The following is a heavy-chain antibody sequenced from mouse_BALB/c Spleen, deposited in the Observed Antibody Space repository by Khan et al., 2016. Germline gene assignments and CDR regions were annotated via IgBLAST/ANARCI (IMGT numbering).Heavy chain of an antibody. V-gene: IGHV6-6*02. J-gene: IGHJ2*01. CDR1: FFTFSNYW. CDR2: IRLKSNNYAT. Sequence: EVKLEESGPLFFPPLFSLPLSFFSSFFTFSNYWMNWVRQSPEKGLEWVTEIRLKSNNYATHYAESVKGRFTISRDDSKSSVYLQMNNLRAEDTGIYYCTRGDYWGQGTTLTVSS. CDR3: TRGDY.